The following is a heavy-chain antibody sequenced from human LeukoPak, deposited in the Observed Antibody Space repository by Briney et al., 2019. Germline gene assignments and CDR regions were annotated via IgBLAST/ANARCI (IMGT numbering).Heavy chain of an antibody. CDR1: GYSISSGYY. CDR3: ARLTYGDYVWFDP. V-gene: IGHV4-38-2*01. D-gene: IGHD4-17*01. J-gene: IGHJ5*02. Sequence: SGPLSLPCAVSGYSISSGYYWGWVRQPPGKGLEWIGSIYHSGSTYYNPSLKSRVTISVDTSKNQFSLKLSSVTAADTAVYYCARLTYGDYVWFDPWGQGTLVTVSS. CDR2: IYHSGST.